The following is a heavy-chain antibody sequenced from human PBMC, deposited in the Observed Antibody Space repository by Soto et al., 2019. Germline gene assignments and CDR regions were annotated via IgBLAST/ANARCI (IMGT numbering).Heavy chain of an antibody. V-gene: IGHV3-7*01. D-gene: IGHD2-2*01. J-gene: IGHJ4*02. CDR2: IKHDGSEA. CDR3: AREPGAADY. Sequence: EVQLVESGGGLVQPGGSLRLSCATSGFNFSNYWMSWVRQAPGKGLQWVADIKHDGSEAYYVDSVKGRFTISRDSTKNSLDLQMTYLRVEDTAVYYCAREPGAADYWGQGALVTVSS. CDR1: GFNFSNYW.